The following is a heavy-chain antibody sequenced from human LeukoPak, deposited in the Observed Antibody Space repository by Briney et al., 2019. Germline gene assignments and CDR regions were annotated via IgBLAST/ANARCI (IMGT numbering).Heavy chain of an antibody. CDR2: TYYRSKWSN. CDR3: ARALGVVFDY. V-gene: IGHV6-1*01. CDR1: GDSVSSNLAT. D-gene: IGHD2-8*01. Sequence: SQTLSLTCVISGDSVSSNLATWNWIRQSPSRGLEWLGRTYYRSKWSNDYAASVNSRLTINPDTSKNHFSLQLSFVTPEDTALYFCARALGVVFDYWGQGTLVTVSS. J-gene: IGHJ4*02.